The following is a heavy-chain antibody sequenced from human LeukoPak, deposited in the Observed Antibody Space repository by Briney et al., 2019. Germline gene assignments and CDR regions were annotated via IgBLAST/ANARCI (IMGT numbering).Heavy chain of an antibody. CDR2: IYHSGST. Sequence: SETLSLTCAVSGGSISSSNWWSWVRQPPGKGLEWIGEIYHSGSTNYNPSLKSRVTISVDKSKNQFSLKLSSVTAADTAVYYCARDLKMITFGGVIVSYGFDYWGQGTLVTVSS. CDR1: GGSISSSNW. J-gene: IGHJ4*02. D-gene: IGHD3-16*02. CDR3: ARDLKMITFGGVIVSYGFDY. V-gene: IGHV4-4*02.